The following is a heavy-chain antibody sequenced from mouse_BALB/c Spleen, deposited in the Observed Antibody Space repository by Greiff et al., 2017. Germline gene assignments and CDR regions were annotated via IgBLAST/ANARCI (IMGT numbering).Heavy chain of an antibody. CDR2: ISYDGSN. D-gene: IGHD2-1*01. Sequence: EVKLVESGPGLVKPSQSLSLTCSVTGYSITSGYYWNWIRQFPGNKLEWMGYISYDGSNNYNPSLKNRISITRDTSKNQFFLKLNSVTTEDTATYYCARGLNYLYAMDYWGQGTSVTVSS. CDR3: ARGLNYLYAMDY. CDR1: GYSITSGYY. V-gene: IGHV3-6*02. J-gene: IGHJ4*01.